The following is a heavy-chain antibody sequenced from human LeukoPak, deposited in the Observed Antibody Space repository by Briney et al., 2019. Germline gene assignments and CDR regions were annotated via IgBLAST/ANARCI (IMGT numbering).Heavy chain of an antibody. J-gene: IGHJ4*02. V-gene: IGHV3-23*01. D-gene: IGHD3-10*01. CDR1: GFTFSTYA. CDR3: AKDGLWFGESQYFFDY. Sequence: PGGSLRLSCAASGFTFSTYAMSWVRQAPGKGLEWVSTISGNGGSTYYADSVKGRFTISRDNSKSTLYLHLHSLRAEDTAVYYCAKDGLWFGESQYFFDYWGQGTLVTVSS. CDR2: ISGNGGST.